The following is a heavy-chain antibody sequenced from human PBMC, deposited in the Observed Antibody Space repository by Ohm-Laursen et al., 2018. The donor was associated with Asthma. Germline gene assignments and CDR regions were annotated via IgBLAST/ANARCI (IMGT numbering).Heavy chain of an antibody. CDR3: AKDPYGAQIRGRFDY. CDR1: AASISSYY. CDR2: FFLRGND. Sequence: SDTLSLTCTVSAASISSYYWAWIRQPPGKGLEWIGYFFLRGNDNYNPSLKSRVTMSMGTSRDQFSLRLSSVTAADTAVYYCAKDPYGAQIRGRFDYWGQGTLVTVSS. D-gene: IGHD4-17*01. V-gene: IGHV4-59*01. J-gene: IGHJ4*02.